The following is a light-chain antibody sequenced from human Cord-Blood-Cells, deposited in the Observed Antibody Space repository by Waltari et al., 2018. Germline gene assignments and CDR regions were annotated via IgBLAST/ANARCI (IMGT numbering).Light chain of an antibody. V-gene: IGLV2-23*03. J-gene: IGLJ2*01. CDR2: EGS. CDR1: SSDVGSYNL. Sequence: QSALTQPAPVSGSPGQSITISCTGTSSDVGSYNLVSWYQQHPGKAPKLMIYEGSKRPSGVSNRFSGSKSGNTASLTISGLQAEDEADYYCCSYAGSSTFVVFGGGTKLTVI. CDR3: CSYAGSSTFVV.